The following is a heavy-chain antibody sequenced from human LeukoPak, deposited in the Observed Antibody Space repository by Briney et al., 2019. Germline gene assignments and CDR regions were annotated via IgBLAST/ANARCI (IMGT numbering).Heavy chain of an antibody. Sequence: ASVKLSCKVSGYTFTSYGIIWVRQAPGQGLEWMGWISPYNGHTNYAQPFQGRVTMTTDTSTSTAYMALRSLRSDDTAVYYCARDGSYPTTKGFDYWRQGTLVTVSS. CDR3: ARDGSYPTTKGFDY. CDR2: ISPYNGHT. J-gene: IGHJ4*02. D-gene: IGHD1-26*01. V-gene: IGHV1-18*01. CDR1: GYTFTSYG.